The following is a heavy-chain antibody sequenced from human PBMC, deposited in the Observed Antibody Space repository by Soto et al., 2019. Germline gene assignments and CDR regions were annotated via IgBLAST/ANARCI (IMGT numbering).Heavy chain of an antibody. CDR3: ARAPQSVWTPLDIYCMDV. J-gene: IGHJ6*02. V-gene: IGHV1-69*13. Sequence: ASVKVSCKASGGTFSSYAISWVRQAPGQGLGWMGGIIPIFGTATYEQKFQGRVTITADESTSTAYMELSSLRSEDTAVYYCARAPQSVWTPLDIYCMDVWGQGTMVTVSS. CDR1: GGTFSSYA. CDR2: IIPIFGTA. D-gene: IGHD3-16*01.